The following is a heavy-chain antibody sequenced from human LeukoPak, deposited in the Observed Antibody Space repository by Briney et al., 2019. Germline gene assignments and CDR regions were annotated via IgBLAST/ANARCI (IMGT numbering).Heavy chain of an antibody. CDR1: GFTFSSYW. J-gene: IGHJ6*02. CDR2: IKQDGSEK. D-gene: IGHD6-13*01. Sequence: GGSLRLSCAASGFTFSSYWMSWVRQAPGKGLEWVANIKQDGSEKYYVDSVKGRSTISRDNAKTSLYLQMNSLRAEDTAVYYCARDGSSWYYYYYGMDVWGQGTTVTVSS. CDR3: ARDGSSWYYYYYGMDV. V-gene: IGHV3-7*04.